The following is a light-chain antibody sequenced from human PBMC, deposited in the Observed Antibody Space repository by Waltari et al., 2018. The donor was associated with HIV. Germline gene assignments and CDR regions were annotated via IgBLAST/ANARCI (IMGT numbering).Light chain of an antibody. V-gene: IGLV1-44*01. Sequence: QSVLTQPPSASGTPGPRVTLSCSRSSANTGSNNVHWYQHRPGTAPQLLIYSNNQRPSGVPDRFSGSKSGTSASLAISGLQSEDEADYYCAAWDDSLNGVVFGGGTKLTVL. CDR1: SANTGSNN. CDR2: SNN. J-gene: IGLJ2*01. CDR3: AAWDDSLNGVV.